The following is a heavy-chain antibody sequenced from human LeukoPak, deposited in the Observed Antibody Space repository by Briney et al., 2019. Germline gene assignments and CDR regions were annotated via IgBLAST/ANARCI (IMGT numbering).Heavy chain of an antibody. V-gene: IGHV3-23*01. J-gene: IGHJ4*02. Sequence: GGSLRLSCAASGFIFRNYAMSWVRQAPGKGLERVSTVHGHNYYADSVKGRFTISRDDSRSTLYLQMDNLRVEDTAVYYCAKDQTGDGYNSIWGQGTLVTVSS. CDR3: AKDQTGDGYNSI. D-gene: IGHD5-24*01. CDR2: VHGHN. CDR1: GFIFRNYA.